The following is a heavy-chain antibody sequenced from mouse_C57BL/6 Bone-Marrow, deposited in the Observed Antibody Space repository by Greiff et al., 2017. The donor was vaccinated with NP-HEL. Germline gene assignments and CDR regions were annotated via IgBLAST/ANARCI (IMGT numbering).Heavy chain of an antibody. J-gene: IGHJ2*01. Sequence: SGGDLVKPGGSLKLSCAASGFTFSSYGMSWVRQTPDKRLEWVATISSGGSYTYYPDSVKGRFTISRDNAKNTLYLHMSSLKSEDTAMYYCARPFDYWGQGTTLTVSS. CDR3: ARPFDY. V-gene: IGHV5-6*01. CDR1: GFTFSSYG. CDR2: ISSGGSYT.